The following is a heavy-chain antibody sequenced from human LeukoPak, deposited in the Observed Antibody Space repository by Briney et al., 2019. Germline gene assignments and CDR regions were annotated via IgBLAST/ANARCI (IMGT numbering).Heavy chain of an antibody. CDR1: AFSFNTYG. Sequence: PGGSLRLSCATSAFSFNTYGMHWVRQAPGKGLQWVAFIRYNGNDQYYADSVKGRFTISRDNAKNSLYLQMNSLRAEDTAVYYCARDSPQNVLLWFGELCWFDPWGQGTLVTVSS. D-gene: IGHD3-10*01. CDR2: IRYNGNDQ. J-gene: IGHJ5*02. CDR3: ARDSPQNVLLWFGELCWFDP. V-gene: IGHV3-30*02.